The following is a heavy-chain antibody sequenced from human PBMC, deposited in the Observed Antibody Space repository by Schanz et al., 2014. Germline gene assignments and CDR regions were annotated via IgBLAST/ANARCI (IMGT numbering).Heavy chain of an antibody. CDR3: VRVSFADPRLYRGMDRDIDY. CDR1: GFTFSTHA. CDR2: VSSDGNND. J-gene: IGHJ4*02. D-gene: IGHD5-18*01. Sequence: VQLLESGGGVVQPGRSLRLSCAASGFTFSTHAMHWVRQAPGKGLEWVALVSSDGNNDYYTDSVKGRFTISRDNSKNTLYLQMNNLRAEDTAVYYCVRVSFADPRLYRGMDRDIDYWGQGTLVTVSS. V-gene: IGHV3-30*03.